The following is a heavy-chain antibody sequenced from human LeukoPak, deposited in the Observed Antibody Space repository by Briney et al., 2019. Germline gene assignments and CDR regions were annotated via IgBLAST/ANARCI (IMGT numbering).Heavy chain of an antibody. V-gene: IGHV1-69*05. CDR3: AGAATYIPSNAFDI. CDR2: ISPVFSTE. D-gene: IGHD2-15*01. Sequence: GASVKVSCKASGGTFSSYAISWVRQAPGKGLEWMGIISPVFSTENYAQKVQGRVTITTDESTSTAYMELSSLRAEDTAVYYCAGAATYIPSNAFDICGQGTMVTVSS. CDR1: GGTFSSYA. J-gene: IGHJ3*02.